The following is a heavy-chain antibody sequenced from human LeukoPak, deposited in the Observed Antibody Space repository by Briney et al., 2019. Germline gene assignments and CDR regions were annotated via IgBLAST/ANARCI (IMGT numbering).Heavy chain of an antibody. D-gene: IGHD2-2*01. CDR2: IYYSGST. CDR3: ARTPIVVVPAASSTTNRFDP. Sequence: PSQTLSLTCTVSGGSISSGGYYWSWIRQHPGKGLEWIVYIYYSGSTYYNPSLKSRVTISVYTSKNQFSLKLSSVTAADTAVYYCARTPIVVVPAASSTTNRFDPWGQGTLVTVSS. J-gene: IGHJ5*02. CDR1: GGSISSGGYY. V-gene: IGHV4-31*03.